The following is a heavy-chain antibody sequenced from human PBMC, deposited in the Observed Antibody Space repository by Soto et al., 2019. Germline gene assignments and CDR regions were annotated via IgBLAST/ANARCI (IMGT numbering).Heavy chain of an antibody. Sequence: QVQLQESGPGLVKPSETLSLSCTVSGGSISSYYWSWIRQPPGKGMEWIGYVHHSWGSTYNPSLQSRVAMSLDTSKSQFSPKLTPVTATDTAGYYCARQGFGALHGLVDVWGQGTTVTVSS. V-gene: IGHV4-59*08. J-gene: IGHJ6*02. CDR3: ARQGFGALHGLVDV. CDR2: VHHSWGS. CDR1: GGSISSYY. D-gene: IGHD3-10*01.